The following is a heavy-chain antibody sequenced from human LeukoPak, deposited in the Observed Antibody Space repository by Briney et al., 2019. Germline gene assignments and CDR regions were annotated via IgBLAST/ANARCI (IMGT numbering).Heavy chain of an antibody. CDR1: GYTFTSYA. CDR2: INAGNDNT. CDR3: ARDLGYCTGGTCYPNWFDP. V-gene: IGHV1-3*01. Sequence: ASVKVSCNASGYTFTSYAMHWVRQAPGQRLEWMGWINAGNDNTKYSQKFQGRVTITRDTSASTAYMELSSLRSEDTAVYYCARDLGYCTGGTCYPNWFDPWGQGTLVTVSS. D-gene: IGHD2-15*01. J-gene: IGHJ5*02.